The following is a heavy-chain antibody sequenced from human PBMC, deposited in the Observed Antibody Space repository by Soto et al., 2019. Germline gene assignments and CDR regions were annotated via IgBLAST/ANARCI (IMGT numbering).Heavy chain of an antibody. CDR1: GLNFNGYT. CDR2: IAETGSST. Sequence: PGGSLRLSCATSGLNFNGYTMSWVRQAPGQGLEWVSGIAETGSSTYYADSVKGRFTISRDNSENTLYLQMNNLRAEDTAIYYCAKPVYGSGSTDYWGQGTLVTVSS. D-gene: IGHD3-10*01. V-gene: IGHV3-23*01. CDR3: AKPVYGSGSTDY. J-gene: IGHJ4*02.